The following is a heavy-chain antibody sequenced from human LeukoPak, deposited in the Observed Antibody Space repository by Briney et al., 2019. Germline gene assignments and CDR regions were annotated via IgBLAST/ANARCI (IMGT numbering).Heavy chain of an antibody. Sequence: SETLSLTCAVSGGSISPNYRSWLRQPPGKGLEWIGYIHYTGTTRYNPSLNGRVTISVDTSKNQFSLKLRSVTATDTAVYYCARGAGWYGSWGQGTLVAVSS. CDR2: IHYTGTT. CDR1: GGSISPNY. V-gene: IGHV4-59*01. J-gene: IGHJ5*01. CDR3: ARGAGWYGS.